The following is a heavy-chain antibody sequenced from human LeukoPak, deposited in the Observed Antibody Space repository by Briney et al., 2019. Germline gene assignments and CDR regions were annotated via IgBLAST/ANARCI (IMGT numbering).Heavy chain of an antibody. D-gene: IGHD3-9*01. CDR3: AREYILTAYYGDY. V-gene: IGHV1-2*02. Sequence: ASVEVSCKASGFTFNAYNIHWVRQAPGQGLEWMGWINPKSGGANYAQKFQGRVTMTWDTSISTAYMELSRLGSDDTAVYYCAREYILTAYYGDYWGQGTLVTVSS. CDR2: INPKSGGA. J-gene: IGHJ4*02. CDR1: GFTFNAYN.